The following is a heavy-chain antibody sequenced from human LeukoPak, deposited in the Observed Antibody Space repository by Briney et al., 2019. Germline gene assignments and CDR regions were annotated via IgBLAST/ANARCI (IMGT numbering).Heavy chain of an antibody. CDR1: GFTFDDYA. CDR3: ARDLNRGGSCYFLD. J-gene: IGHJ4*02. V-gene: IGHV3-9*01. D-gene: IGHD2-15*01. Sequence: PGRSLRLSCAASGFTFDDYAMHWVRQAPGKGLEWVSGISWNSGSIGYADSVKGRFTISGDNAKNSLYLQMNSLRAEDTAVYYCARDLNRGGSCYFLDWGQGTLVTVSS. CDR2: ISWNSGSI.